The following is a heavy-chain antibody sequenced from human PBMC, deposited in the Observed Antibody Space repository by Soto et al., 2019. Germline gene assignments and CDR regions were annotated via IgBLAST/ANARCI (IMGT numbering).Heavy chain of an antibody. D-gene: IGHD3-10*01. Sequence: PSETMSLTCTVSGGSISSSSYYWGWIRQPPGKGLEWIGSIYYSGSTYYNPSLKSRVTISVDTSKNQFSLKLSSVTAADTAVYYCARLVSNYYGSAWFAPGGQGTLVTVSS. CDR2: IYYSGST. CDR1: GGSISSSSYY. V-gene: IGHV4-39*01. J-gene: IGHJ5*02. CDR3: ARLVSNYYGSAWFAP.